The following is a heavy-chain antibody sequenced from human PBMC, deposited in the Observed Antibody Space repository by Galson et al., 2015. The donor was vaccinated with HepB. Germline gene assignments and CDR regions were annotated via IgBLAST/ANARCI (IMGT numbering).Heavy chain of an antibody. J-gene: IGHJ4*02. CDR1: GFTFSDAW. Sequence: LRLSCAASGFTFSDAWMSWVRQAPGKGLEWVGRVKSRTFGGTADYGTPVKGRFAISRDDSKHTLSLLMNSLKTEDTAVYYCTTTVRPEGFVDYWGQGSLVTVSS. CDR2: VKSRTFGGTA. D-gene: IGHD1-14*01. CDR3: TTTVRPEGFVDY. V-gene: IGHV3-15*01.